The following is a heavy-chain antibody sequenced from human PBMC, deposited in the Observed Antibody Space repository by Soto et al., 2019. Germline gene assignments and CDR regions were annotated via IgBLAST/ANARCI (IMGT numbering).Heavy chain of an antibody. J-gene: IGHJ6*02. CDR1: DYSFTNYG. Sequence: SVKVSCKASDYSFTNYGISWVRQAPGQGLEWMGGIIPIFGTANYAQKFQGRVTITADKSTSTAYMELSSLRSEDTAVYYCARVPRITIFGYYYYGMDVWGQGTTVTVSS. D-gene: IGHD3-3*01. V-gene: IGHV1-69*06. CDR3: ARVPRITIFGYYYYGMDV. CDR2: IIPIFGTA.